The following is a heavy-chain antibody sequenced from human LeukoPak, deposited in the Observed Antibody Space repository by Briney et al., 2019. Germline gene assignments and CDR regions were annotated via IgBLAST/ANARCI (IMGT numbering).Heavy chain of an antibody. CDR3: ARAQYYDYVWGSYRHQFDY. Sequence: GGSLRLSCAASGFTFSSYAMHWVRQAPGKGLEWVAVISYDGSNKYYADSVKGRFTISRDNSKNTLYLQMNSLRAEDTAVYYCARAQYYDYVWGSYRHQFDYWGQGTLVTVSS. V-gene: IGHV3-30*04. CDR1: GFTFSSYA. D-gene: IGHD3-16*02. CDR2: ISYDGSNK. J-gene: IGHJ4*02.